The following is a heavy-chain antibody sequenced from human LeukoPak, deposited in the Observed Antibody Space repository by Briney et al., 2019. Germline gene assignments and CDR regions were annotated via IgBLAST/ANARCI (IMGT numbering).Heavy chain of an antibody. CDR2: INSDGSIT. CDR1: GFTFSSYA. V-gene: IGHV3-74*01. CDR3: VRDSNGFDP. D-gene: IGHD4-11*01. J-gene: IGHJ5*02. Sequence: PGGSLRLSCAASGFTFSSYAMHWVRQAPGKGLVWVSRINSDGSITTYADSVKGRFTISRDNARNTLYLQMNSLRGEDTAVYYCVRDSNGFDPWGQGTLVTVSS.